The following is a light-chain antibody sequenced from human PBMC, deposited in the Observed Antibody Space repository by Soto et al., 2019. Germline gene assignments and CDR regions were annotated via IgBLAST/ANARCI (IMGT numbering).Light chain of an antibody. V-gene: IGKV1-5*03. CDR1: QSIGRW. CDR2: KSS. CDR3: QQYNDFHT. J-gene: IGKJ2*01. Sequence: DIQMTQSPSTLSASVGDRVTITCRASQSIGRWLAWYQQKPGKAPKLLIFKSSSLESEVPSSFSGRGSETEFTLTISSLKPDDCATFYCQQYNDFHTFGQGTKLETK.